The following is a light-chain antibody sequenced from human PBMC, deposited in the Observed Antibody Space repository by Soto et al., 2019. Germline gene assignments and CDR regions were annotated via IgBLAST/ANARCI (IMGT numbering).Light chain of an antibody. CDR2: GAS. CDR1: QSVSSSY. CDR3: QQLFMYPPT. Sequence: PGERVTLSCRASQSVSSSYLTWYQQKPGQAPRLLIYGASTRATGIPARFSGSGSGTDFTLTISSLQPEDFATYYCQQLFMYPPTFGPGTKVDIK. J-gene: IGKJ3*01. V-gene: IGKV3D-7*01.